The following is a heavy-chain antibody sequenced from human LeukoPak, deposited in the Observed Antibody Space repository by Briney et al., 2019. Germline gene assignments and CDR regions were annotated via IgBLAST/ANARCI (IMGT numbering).Heavy chain of an antibody. D-gene: IGHD3-10*01. Sequence: GGSLRLSCAASGFTISSYAMSWVRQAPGKGLEWVSAISGSGGSTYYADSVKGRFTISRDNSKNTLYLQMNSLRAEDTAVYYCAKNTMVRGVIIGQWSAFDIWGQGTMVTVSS. CDR2: ISGSGGST. V-gene: IGHV3-23*01. CDR1: GFTISSYA. J-gene: IGHJ3*02. CDR3: AKNTMVRGVIIGQWSAFDI.